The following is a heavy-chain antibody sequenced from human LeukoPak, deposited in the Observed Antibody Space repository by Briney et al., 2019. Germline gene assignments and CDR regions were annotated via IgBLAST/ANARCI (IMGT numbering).Heavy chain of an antibody. D-gene: IGHD3-16*01. Sequence: QSGGSLRLSCAASGFTFSSYGMHWVRQAPGKGLEWVAFIRYDGSNKYYADSVKGRFTTSRDNSKNTLYLQMNSLRAEDTAVYYCATQEIMFGFMDVWGKGTTVTVSS. V-gene: IGHV3-30*02. CDR1: GFTFSSYG. CDR3: ATQEIMFGFMDV. J-gene: IGHJ6*03. CDR2: IRYDGSNK.